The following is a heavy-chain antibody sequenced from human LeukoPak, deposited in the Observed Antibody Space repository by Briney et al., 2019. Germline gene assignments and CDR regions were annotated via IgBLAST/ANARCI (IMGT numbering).Heavy chain of an antibody. J-gene: IGHJ4*02. D-gene: IGHD4-17*01. V-gene: IGHV1-69*02. CDR2: ISPILGIA. CDR3: ARGGLGMTTVTKFDS. Sequence: AAVKVSCKASLGTLSSYTISWVRQAPGQGREWMGRISPILGIAKYAQNVQRTVTITPNKSTSPACMELSSLRSEDTAVYYCARGGLGMTTVTKFDSGGQGTLVTVSP. CDR1: LGTLSSYT.